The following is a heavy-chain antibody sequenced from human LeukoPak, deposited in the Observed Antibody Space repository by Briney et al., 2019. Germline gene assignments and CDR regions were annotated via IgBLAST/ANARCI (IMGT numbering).Heavy chain of an antibody. D-gene: IGHD3-3*01. CDR3: AGYYDYPDP. J-gene: IGHJ5*02. V-gene: IGHV3-74*01. CDR2: INSDGSST. CDR1: GFTFSSYW. Sequence: GGSLRLSCAASGFTFSSYWMHRVRQAPGKGLVWVSRINSDGSSTSYADSVKGRFTISRDNAKNTLYLQTISLRAEDTAVYYCAGYYDYPDPWGQGTLVTVSS.